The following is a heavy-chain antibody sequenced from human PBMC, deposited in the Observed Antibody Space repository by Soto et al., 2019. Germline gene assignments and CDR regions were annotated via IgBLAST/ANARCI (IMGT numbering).Heavy chain of an antibody. V-gene: IGHV5-10-1*01. D-gene: IGHD2-15*01. CDR1: GYKFTTFW. J-gene: IGHJ3*01. Sequence: PGESLKISCKASGYKFTTFWLNWVRQTPGKGLEWLGRIDPTDSFTNCSPPFEGHVTISVDRSISTAYLQWNSLQASDTAIYYCARPASGGSRDAFDVWGQGTTVTVSS. CDR3: ARPASGGSRDAFDV. CDR2: IDPTDSFT.